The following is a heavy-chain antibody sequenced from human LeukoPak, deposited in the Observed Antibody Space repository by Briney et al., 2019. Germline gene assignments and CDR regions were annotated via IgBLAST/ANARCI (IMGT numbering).Heavy chain of an antibody. Sequence: GGSLRLSCAASGFTFSSYWMSWVRQAPGKGLEWVANIKQDGSEKYYVDSVKGRFTISRDNSKNTLDLQMNSLRAEDTAIYYCAKDSRDYNFRTGYYFDYWGQGTPVTVSS. D-gene: IGHD5-24*01. J-gene: IGHJ4*02. V-gene: IGHV3-7*03. CDR3: AKDSRDYNFRTGYYFDY. CDR2: IKQDGSEK. CDR1: GFTFSSYW.